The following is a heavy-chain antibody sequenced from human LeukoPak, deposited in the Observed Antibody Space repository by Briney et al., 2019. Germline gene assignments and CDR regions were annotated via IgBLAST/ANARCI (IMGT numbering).Heavy chain of an antibody. V-gene: IGHV3-7*01. J-gene: IGHJ6*03. CDR3: ARDPYSGSYGDYYYYYMDV. CDR2: IKHDGSTT. Sequence: PGGSLRLSCAASGFTFSDYWMSWVRQAPGKGLEWVANIKHDGSTTYYLDSVRGRFTLSRDNAKNSLFLQMNSLRADDTAVYYCARDPYSGSYGDYYYYYMDVWGKGTTVTISS. D-gene: IGHD1-26*01. CDR1: GFTFSDYW.